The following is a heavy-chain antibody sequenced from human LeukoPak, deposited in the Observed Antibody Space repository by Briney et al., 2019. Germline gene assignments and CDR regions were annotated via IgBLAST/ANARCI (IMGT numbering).Heavy chain of an antibody. CDR1: GGSFSGYY. CDR2: INHSGST. Sequence: PSETLSLTCAVYGGSFSGYYWSWIRQPPGKGLEWIGEINHSGSTNYNPSLKSRVTISVDTSKNQFSLKLSSVTAADTAVYYRARLYYDFWSGYYTFDYWGQGTLVTVSS. V-gene: IGHV4-34*01. D-gene: IGHD3-3*01. J-gene: IGHJ4*02. CDR3: ARLYYDFWSGYYTFDY.